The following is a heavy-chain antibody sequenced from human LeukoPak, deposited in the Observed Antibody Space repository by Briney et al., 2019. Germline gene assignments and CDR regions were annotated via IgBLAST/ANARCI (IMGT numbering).Heavy chain of an antibody. CDR2: IYHSGST. D-gene: IGHD3-10*01. CDR1: GGSISSSNW. Sequence: SSETLSLTCAVSGGSISSSNWWSWVRQPPGKGLEWIGEIYHSGSTNYNPSLKSRVTISVDKSKNQFSLKLSSVTAADTAVYYCARSTMVRGVFVRRRSPADFDYWGQGTLVTVSS. J-gene: IGHJ4*02. V-gene: IGHV4-4*02. CDR3: ARSTMVRGVFVRRRSPADFDY.